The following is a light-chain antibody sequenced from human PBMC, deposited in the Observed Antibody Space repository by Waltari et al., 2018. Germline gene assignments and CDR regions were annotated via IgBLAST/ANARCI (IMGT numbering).Light chain of an antibody. CDR1: PSVSRD. J-gene: IGKJ4*01. CDR2: GAS. V-gene: IGKV3-15*01. Sequence: EVVMTQSPATLSVSPGERATLSCRASPSVSRDLAWYQQKPGQAPRLLSYGASTRITGVPARFTGSGSGAEFSLTISSLQSEDVAIYYCQQFNNWPQTFGGGTQVEIK. CDR3: QQFNNWPQT.